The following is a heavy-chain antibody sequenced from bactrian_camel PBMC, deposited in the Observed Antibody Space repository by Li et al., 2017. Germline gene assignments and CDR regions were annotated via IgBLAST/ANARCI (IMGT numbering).Heavy chain of an antibody. D-gene: IGHD2*01. V-gene: IGHV3S26*01. Sequence: HVQLVESGGGSVQAGGSLRLSCAAHEYLFTSYCMGWFRQVVGKEREEVAEMDGDGRKRYAESMQGRFSISKDNTRNTLYLQMNNLTPEDTAMYYCAVRQNLWVTVAASIEVPIITGARGPRSPSP. CDR3: AVRQNLWVTVAASIEVPIIT. CDR2: MDGDGRK. CDR1: EYLFTSYC. J-gene: IGHJ4*01.